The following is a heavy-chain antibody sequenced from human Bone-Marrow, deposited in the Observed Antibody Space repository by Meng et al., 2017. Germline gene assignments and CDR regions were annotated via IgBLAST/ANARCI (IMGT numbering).Heavy chain of an antibody. CDR2: INTNTGNP. D-gene: IGHD2-8*01. V-gene: IGHV7-4-1*02. CDR1: GYTFTSYA. J-gene: IGHJ4*02. CDR3: ARGGYCTNGVCFGIDY. Sequence: VQLVASGSEFKKPGASVKVSCKASGYTFTSYAMNWVRQAPGQGLEWMGRINTNTGNPTYAQGFTGRFVFSLDTSVSTAYLQISSLKAEDTAVYYCARGGYCTNGVCFGIDYWGQGTLVTVSS.